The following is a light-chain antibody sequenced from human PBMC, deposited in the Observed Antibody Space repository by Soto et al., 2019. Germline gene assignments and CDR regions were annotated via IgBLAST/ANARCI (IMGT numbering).Light chain of an antibody. Sequence: QSVLTQPPSASGTPGQRVTISCSGSSSNIGSNTVNWYQQLPGTAPTLLIYSNNQRPSGVPDRFSGSKSGTSASLAISGLQSEDEDDYYCAAWDDSLNAVVFGGGTKLTVL. CDR2: SNN. CDR3: AAWDDSLNAVV. J-gene: IGLJ2*01. V-gene: IGLV1-44*01. CDR1: SSNIGSNT.